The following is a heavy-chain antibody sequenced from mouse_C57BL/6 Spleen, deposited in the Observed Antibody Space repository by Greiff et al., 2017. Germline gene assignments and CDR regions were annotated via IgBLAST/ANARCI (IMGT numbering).Heavy chain of an antibody. D-gene: IGHD1-1*01. CDR1: GYTFTSYW. CDR2: IDPSDSET. V-gene: IGHV1-52*01. CDR3: ARYLGSSHWYFDV. Sequence: QVQLQQPGAELVRPGSSVKLSCKASGYTFTSYWMHWVKQRPIQGLEWIGNIDPSDSETHYNQKFKDKATLTVDKSSSTAYMQLSSLTSEDSAVYECARYLGSSHWYFDVWGTGTTGTVSS. J-gene: IGHJ1*03.